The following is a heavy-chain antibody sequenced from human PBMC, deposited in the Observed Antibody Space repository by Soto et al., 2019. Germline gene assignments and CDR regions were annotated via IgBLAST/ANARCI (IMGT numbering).Heavy chain of an antibody. CDR2: IFYSGGT. CDR3: ARAGGNFDP. Sequence: SETLSLTCTVSGGSISGHYWGWIRQPPGKAPEWIGQIFYSGGTNYNPSLEGRVTMSVDTSKSQFSLKLSSMTAADTAVYYCARAGGNFDPWGQGSLVTVSS. CDR1: GGSISGHY. V-gene: IGHV4-59*11. J-gene: IGHJ5*02.